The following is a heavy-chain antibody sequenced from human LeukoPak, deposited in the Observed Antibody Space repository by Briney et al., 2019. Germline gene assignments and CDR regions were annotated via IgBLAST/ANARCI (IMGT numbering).Heavy chain of an antibody. CDR1: GYSFTSYW. D-gene: IGHD3-10*01. CDR3: ARAIYGSGSYYKWFDY. Sequence: GESLKISCQGSGYSFTSYWIGWVRQMPGKGLEWMGIIYPGDSDTRYSPSFQGQVTISADKSISTAYLQWSSLKASDTAMYYCARAIYGSGSYYKWFDYWGQGTLVTVSS. V-gene: IGHV5-51*01. CDR2: IYPGDSDT. J-gene: IGHJ4*02.